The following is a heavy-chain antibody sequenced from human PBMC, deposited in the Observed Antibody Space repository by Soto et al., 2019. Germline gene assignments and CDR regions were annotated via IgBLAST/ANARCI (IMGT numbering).Heavy chain of an antibody. V-gene: IGHV3-30*18. CDR3: AKGWDQYYYDTLAGAPSAFDI. J-gene: IGHJ3*02. CDR1: GFTFSSYG. Sequence: QVQLVESGGGVVQPGRSLRLSCAASGFTFSSYGMHWVRQAPGTGLEWVAVISYDGSNKYYADSVKGRCTIPRDNSNNTRYLQMNSFRAEDTAVYYCAKGWDQYYYDTLAGAPSAFDIWSQGTIVTVSS. CDR2: ISYDGSNK. D-gene: IGHD3-9*01.